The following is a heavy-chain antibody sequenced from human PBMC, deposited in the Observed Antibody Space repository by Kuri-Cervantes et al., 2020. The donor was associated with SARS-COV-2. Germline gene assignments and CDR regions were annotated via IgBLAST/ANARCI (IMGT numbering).Heavy chain of an antibody. D-gene: IGHD3-10*01. V-gene: IGHV3-7*01. CDR3: ARVVRGVSVHWFDP. Sequence: GESLKISCAASGFTFSSYSMNWVRQAPGKGLEWVANIKQDGSEKYYVDSVKGRFTISRDNAKNSLYLQMNSLRAEDTAVYYCARVVRGVSVHWFDPWGQGTLVTVSS. J-gene: IGHJ5*02. CDR2: IKQDGSEK. CDR1: GFTFSSYS.